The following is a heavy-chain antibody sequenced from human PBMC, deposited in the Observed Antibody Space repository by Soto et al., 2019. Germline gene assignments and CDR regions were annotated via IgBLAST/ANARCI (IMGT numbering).Heavy chain of an antibody. CDR1: RGTFRSYA. V-gene: IGHV1-69*13. D-gene: IGHD2-15*01. J-gene: IGHJ6*02. Sequence: ASVKVSCKASRGTFRSYAMSWVRQSPGQGLEWMGGIIPIFGTANYAQKFQGRVTITADESTSTAYVELRSLRSEDTAVYYCERGAGVAALYGMDVWGQGTTVTVSS. CDR3: ERGAGVAALYGMDV. CDR2: IIPIFGTA.